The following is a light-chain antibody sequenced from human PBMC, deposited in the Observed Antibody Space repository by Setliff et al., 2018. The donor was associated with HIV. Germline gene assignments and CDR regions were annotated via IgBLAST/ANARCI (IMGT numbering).Light chain of an antibody. CDR1: SGDVGGYNF. CDR3: SSYTGKSTNTYV. J-gene: IGLJ1*01. V-gene: IGLV2-14*01. CDR2: EVS. Sequence: QSALTQPASVSGSPGQSITISCTGTSGDVGGYNFVSWYQQSPGKAPKLMIYEVSNRPSGVSTRFSGSKSGNTASLTISGLQAEDEADYYCSSYTGKSTNTYVFGTGTKVTVL.